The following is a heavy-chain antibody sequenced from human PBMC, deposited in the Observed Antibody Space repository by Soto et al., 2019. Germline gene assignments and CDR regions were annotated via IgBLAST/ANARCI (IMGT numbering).Heavy chain of an antibody. V-gene: IGHV1-69*06. D-gene: IGHD7-27*01. CDR3: ARGSGADAFDI. Sequence: SVKVSCKVSGGTFNIRWVRQAPGQGLEWMGGTIPVIDTANYARKFQGRVVISADRATNIVYMEMMSLTLEDTAVYYCARGSGADAFDIWGQGTMVTVSS. CDR1: GGTFN. J-gene: IGHJ3*02. CDR2: TIPVIDTA.